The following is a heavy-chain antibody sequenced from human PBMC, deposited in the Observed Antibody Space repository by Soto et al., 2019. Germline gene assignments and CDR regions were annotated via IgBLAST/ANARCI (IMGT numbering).Heavy chain of an antibody. CDR3: ARLSIRYYDFWSGYYS. CDR2: IYPGDSDT. Sequence: PGESLKISCKGSGYSFTSYWIGWVRQMPGKGLEWMGIIYPGDSDTRYSPSFQGQVTISADKSISTAYLQWSSLKASDTAMYYCARLSIRYYDFWSGYYSWGQGTLVTVSS. J-gene: IGHJ4*02. V-gene: IGHV5-51*01. D-gene: IGHD3-3*01. CDR1: GYSFTSYW.